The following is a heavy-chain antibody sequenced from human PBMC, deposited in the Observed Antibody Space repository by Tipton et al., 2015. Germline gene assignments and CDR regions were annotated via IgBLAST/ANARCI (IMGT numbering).Heavy chain of an antibody. J-gene: IGHJ4*02. Sequence: TLSLTCTVSGGSVSSGGYYCSWIRQPPGKGLEWIGEINHSGSTKYSPSLKSRVTISVDTSNNQFSLNLNSVTAEDTAVYYCARFDSYYYDSSDYWGQRTLVTVSS. V-gene: IGHV4-61*08. D-gene: IGHD3-22*01. CDR2: INHSGST. CDR3: ARFDSYYYDSSDY. CDR1: GGSVSSGGYY.